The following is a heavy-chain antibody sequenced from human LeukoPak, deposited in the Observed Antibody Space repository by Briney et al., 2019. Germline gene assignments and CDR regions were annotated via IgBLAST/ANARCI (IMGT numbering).Heavy chain of an antibody. D-gene: IGHD6-13*01. J-gene: IGHJ2*01. Sequence: SETLSLTCAVSGGSISSGGYSWSWIRQPPGKGLEWIGYIYHSGSTYYNPSLKSRVTISVDTSKNQFSLKLSSVTAADTAVYYCARHKTAGWYFDLWGRGTLVTVSS. V-gene: IGHV4-30-2*01. CDR3: ARHKTAGWYFDL. CDR1: GGSISSGGYS. CDR2: IYHSGST.